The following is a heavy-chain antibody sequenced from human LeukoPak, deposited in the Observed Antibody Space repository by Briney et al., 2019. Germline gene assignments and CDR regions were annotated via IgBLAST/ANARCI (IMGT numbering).Heavy chain of an antibody. CDR2: IGTAGDT. Sequence: GGSLRLSCAASGFTFSSHDMHWVRQATGKGLEWVSTIGTAGDTYYADSLKGRFTISRDNSKNTLYLQMNSLRAEDTAVYYCARDSVGANTFDYWGQGTLVTVSA. D-gene: IGHD1-26*01. CDR1: GFTFSSHD. J-gene: IGHJ4*02. CDR3: ARDSVGANTFDY. V-gene: IGHV3-13*01.